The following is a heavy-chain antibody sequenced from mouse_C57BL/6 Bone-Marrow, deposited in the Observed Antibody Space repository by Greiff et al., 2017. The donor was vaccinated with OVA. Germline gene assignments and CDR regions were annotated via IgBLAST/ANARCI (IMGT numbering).Heavy chain of an antibody. CDR2: IYPGDGDT. CDR1: GYAFSSSW. D-gene: IGHD2-3*01. V-gene: IGHV1-82*01. CDR3: ARHEDGYYASYFDY. Sequence: QVQLQQSGPELVKPGASVKISCKASGYAFSSSWMNWVKQRPGKGLEWIGRIYPGDGDTNYNGKFKGQATLTADKSSSTAYMQLSSLTSEDSAVYFWARHEDGYYASYFDYWGQGTTLTVSS. J-gene: IGHJ2*01.